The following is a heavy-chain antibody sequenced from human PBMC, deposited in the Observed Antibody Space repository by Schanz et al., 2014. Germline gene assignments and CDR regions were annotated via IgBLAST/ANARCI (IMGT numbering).Heavy chain of an antibody. CDR3: AKDRQNRVNRVGYYYGMDV. CDR1: GFTFDDYA. V-gene: IGHV3-9*01. Sequence: VQLVESGGGLVQPGRSLRLSCAASGFTFDDYAMHWVRQDPGKGLEWVSGISWNSGSIGYADSVKGRFTISRDDAKNSLYLQMNSLRAEDTALYYCAKDRQNRVNRVGYYYGMDVWGQGTTVTVSS. CDR2: ISWNSGSI. D-gene: IGHD3-16*01. J-gene: IGHJ6*02.